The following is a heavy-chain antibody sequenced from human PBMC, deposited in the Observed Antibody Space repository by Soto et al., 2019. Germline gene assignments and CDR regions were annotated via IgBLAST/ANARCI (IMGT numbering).Heavy chain of an antibody. J-gene: IGHJ6*02. CDR2: INQSGST. CDR1: GGPFSGYY. V-gene: IGHV4-34*01. CDR3: ARGLRITMVRGQYGMDV. Sequence: SETLSLTCAVYGGPFSGYYWIWIRQPPGKGLEWIGEINQSGSTDYNPSLKSRVAISVDTSKNQFSLILSSVTAADTAVYYCARGLRITMVRGQYGMDVWGQGTTVTVSS. D-gene: IGHD3-10*01.